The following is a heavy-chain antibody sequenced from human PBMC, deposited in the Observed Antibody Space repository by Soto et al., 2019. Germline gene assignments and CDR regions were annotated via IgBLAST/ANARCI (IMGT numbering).Heavy chain of an antibody. CDR2: MNPNSGNT. Sequence: ASVKVSCKASGYTFTSYDINWVRQATGQGLEWMGWMNPNSGNTAYAQKFQGRITMTRDTSTSTVYMELSSLRSEDTAVYYCARTTMTFYYFDFWGQGTLVTVSS. D-gene: IGHD4-17*01. CDR1: GYTFTSYD. CDR3: ARTTMTFYYFDF. J-gene: IGHJ4*02. V-gene: IGHV1-8*01.